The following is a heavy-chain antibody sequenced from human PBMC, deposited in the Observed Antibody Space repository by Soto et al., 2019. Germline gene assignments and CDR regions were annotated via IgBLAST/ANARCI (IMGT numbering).Heavy chain of an antibody. D-gene: IGHD6-13*01. J-gene: IGHJ4*02. CDR3: VKYKRTTTAAGVAFDY. V-gene: IGHV4-59*08. CDR1: GGSLSNYG. CDR2: ICYNGNT. Sequence: PSETLSLTCTVSGGSLSNYGWGWIRRPPGKGLEWVGFICYNGNTNYNPSLESRVTISVDTSKNQFSLRLNSVTAADTAVYYCVKYKRTTTAAGVAFDYWGQGTLVTVS.